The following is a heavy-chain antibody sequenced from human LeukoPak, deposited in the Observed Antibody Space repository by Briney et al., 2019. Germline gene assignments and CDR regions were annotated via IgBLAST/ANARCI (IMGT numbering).Heavy chain of an antibody. CDR2: ISSSSSYI. J-gene: IGHJ4*02. CDR1: GFTFSSYS. Sequence: PGGSLRLSCAASGFTFSSYSMNWVRQDPGKGLEWVSSISSSSSYIYYADSVKGRFTISRDNAKNSLYLQMNSLRAEDTAVYYCARLKGSGSYSFDYWGQGTLVTVSS. CDR3: ARLKGSGSYSFDY. D-gene: IGHD3-10*01. V-gene: IGHV3-21*01.